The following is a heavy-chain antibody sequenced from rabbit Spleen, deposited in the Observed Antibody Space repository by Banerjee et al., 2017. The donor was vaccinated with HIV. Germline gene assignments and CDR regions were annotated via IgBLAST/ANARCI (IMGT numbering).Heavy chain of an antibody. CDR1: EFSFSTSYY. D-gene: IGHD4-2*01. V-gene: IGHV1S45*01. J-gene: IGHJ4*01. Sequence: QEQLEESGGDLVKPEGSLTLTCTASEFSFSTSYYMCWVRQAPGKGLEWIGCIATGSGNTYYASWAKGRFTISKTSSTTVTLQMTSLTAADTATYFCARGGYGGHIYAMGLWGPGTLVTVS. CDR3: ARGGYGGHIYAMGL. CDR2: IATGSGNT.